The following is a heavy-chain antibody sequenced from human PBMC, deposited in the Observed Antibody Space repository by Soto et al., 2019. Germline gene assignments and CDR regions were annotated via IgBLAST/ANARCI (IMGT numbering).Heavy chain of an antibody. CDR1: GYTFTSYY. J-gene: IGHJ6*02. D-gene: IGHD3-9*01. V-gene: IGHV1-46*03. CDR3: ASALYDYDILTGYPGEYYYGMDV. Sequence: EASVKVSCKASGYTFTSYYMHWVRQAPGQGLEWMGIINPSGGSTSYAQKFQGRVTMTRDTSTSTVYMELSSLRSEDTAVYYCASALYDYDILTGYPGEYYYGMDVWGQGTTVTVSS. CDR2: INPSGGST.